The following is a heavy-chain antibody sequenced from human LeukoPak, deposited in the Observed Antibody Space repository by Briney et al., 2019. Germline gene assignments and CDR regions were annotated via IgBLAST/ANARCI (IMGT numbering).Heavy chain of an antibody. CDR1: GFTVSSNY. CDR2: IYSGGST. V-gene: IGHV3-53*01. J-gene: IGHJ4*02. CDR3: ARNFALDY. Sequence: PGGSLRLSCAASGFTVSSNYMTWVRQAPGKGLEWVSVIYSGGSTYYADSVKGRFTISRDNSKNTPFLQMNSLRAEDTAVYYCARNFALDYWGQGTLVTVSS.